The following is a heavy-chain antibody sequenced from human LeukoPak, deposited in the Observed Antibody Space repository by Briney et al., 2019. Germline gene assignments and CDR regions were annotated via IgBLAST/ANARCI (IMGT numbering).Heavy chain of an antibody. J-gene: IGHJ4*02. CDR2: INPNSGGT. CDR3: ARDKGVWSGYFDY. CDR1: GYTFTGYY. V-gene: IGHV1-2*02. D-gene: IGHD3-3*01. Sequence: GASGKLSCKASGYTFTGYYMHWVRQAPGQGLGWMGWINPNSGGTNYAQKFQGRVTMTRDTSISTAYMELSRLRSDDTGVYYCARDKGVWSGYFDYWGQGALVTVSS.